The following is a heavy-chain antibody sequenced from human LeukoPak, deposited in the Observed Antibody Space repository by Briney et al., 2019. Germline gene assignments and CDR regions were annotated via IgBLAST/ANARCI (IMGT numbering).Heavy chain of an antibody. CDR3: ARVKYSSSWYRPKDAFDI. J-gene: IGHJ3*02. D-gene: IGHD6-13*01. V-gene: IGHV4-34*01. CDR1: GGSFSGYS. Sequence: PSETLSLTCAVYGGSFSGYSWSFIRQPPGKGLEWIGEINHSGSTNYNPSLKSRVTISVDTSKNQFSLKLSSVTAADTAVYYCARVKYSSSWYRPKDAFDIWGQGTMVTVSS. CDR2: INHSGST.